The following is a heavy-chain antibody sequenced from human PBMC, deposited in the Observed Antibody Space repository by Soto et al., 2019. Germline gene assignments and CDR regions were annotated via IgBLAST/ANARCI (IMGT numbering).Heavy chain of an antibody. J-gene: IGHJ4*02. CDR3: ARAGSWGGSYGAWFAY. CDR1: GYTFTGYY. CDR2: INPNSGGT. D-gene: IGHD1-26*01. Sequence: QVQLVQSGAEVKKPGASVKVSCKASGYTFTGYYMHWVRQAPGQGLEWMGWINPNSGGTNYAQKFQGWVTMTRDTSISTAYMELSRLRSDDTAVYYCARAGSWGGSYGAWFAYWGQGTLVTVSS. V-gene: IGHV1-2*04.